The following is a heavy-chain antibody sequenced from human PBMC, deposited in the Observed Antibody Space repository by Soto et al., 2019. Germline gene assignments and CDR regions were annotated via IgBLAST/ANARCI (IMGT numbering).Heavy chain of an antibody. CDR1: GGSFSDYY. V-gene: IGHV4-34*02. CDR3: VRGRAFMSRFAFDI. CDR2: INHSGST. Sequence: QVQLQQRGAGLLKPSETLSLTCAVLGGSFSDYYWTWIRQPPGKGLEWIGEINHSGSTSYNPSLKSRLTLSVDTSTKEFSLNLSSVTAADTAAYHCVRGRAFMSRFAFDIWRQGTMVTVSS. D-gene: IGHD1-26*01. J-gene: IGHJ3*02.